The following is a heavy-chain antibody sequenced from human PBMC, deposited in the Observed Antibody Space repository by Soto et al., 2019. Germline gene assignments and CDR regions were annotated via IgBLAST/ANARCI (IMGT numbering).Heavy chain of an antibody. D-gene: IGHD1-26*01. V-gene: IGHV3-7*03. J-gene: IGHJ4*02. Sequence: AGGSLRLSCAASGFTFTSFWMYWVRQAPGKGLEWVANIKQDGSVKSYVDSVKGRFTISRDNAKNSLYLQMNSLRAEDTAVYYCARDQEGGYSFSHWGQGTLVTVSS. CDR1: GFTFTSFW. CDR3: ARDQEGGYSFSH. CDR2: IKQDGSVK.